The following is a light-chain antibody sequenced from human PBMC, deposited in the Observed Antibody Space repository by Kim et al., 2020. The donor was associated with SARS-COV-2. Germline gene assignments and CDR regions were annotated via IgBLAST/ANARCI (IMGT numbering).Light chain of an antibody. CDR2: DNN. CDR3: GTWDSSLSVV. V-gene: IGLV1-51*01. CDR1: SSSGGDNE. Sequence: GQKVASSCSGGSSSGGDNEVSWYQQRPGTAPKLLVYDNNKRPSGIADRFSGSKSGTSATLGITGLQTGDEADYYCGTWDSSLSVVFGGGTKLTVL. J-gene: IGLJ2*01.